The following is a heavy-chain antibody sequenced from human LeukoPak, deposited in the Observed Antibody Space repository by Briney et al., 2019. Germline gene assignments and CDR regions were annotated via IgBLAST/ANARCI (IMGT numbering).Heavy chain of an antibody. CDR3: AKEEPSGSYFDY. CDR2: ISYDGSNK. Sequence: GGSLRLSCAVSGFAFGSEAMSWVRQAPGKGLEWVAVISYDGSNKYYADSVKGRFTISRDNSKNTLYLQMNSLRAEDTAVYYCAKEEPSGSYFDYWGQGTLVTVSS. V-gene: IGHV3-30*18. CDR1: GFAFGSEA. D-gene: IGHD1-26*01. J-gene: IGHJ4*02.